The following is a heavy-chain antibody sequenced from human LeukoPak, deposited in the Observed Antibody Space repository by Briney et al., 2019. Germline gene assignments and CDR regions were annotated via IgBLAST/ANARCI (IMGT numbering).Heavy chain of an antibody. J-gene: IGHJ3*02. CDR2: IYAGRNT. CDR1: GGSISNYY. V-gene: IGHV4-4*07. CDR3: ARGSGSATVTPFDI. Sequence: SETLSLTCTVSGGSISNYYWSWIRQPAGKGLEWIGRIYAGRNTDHNPSLNSRVTISIDTSKSQFSLRLSSVTAADTAVYYCARGSGSATVTPFDIWGPGTMVTVSS. D-gene: IGHD4-17*01.